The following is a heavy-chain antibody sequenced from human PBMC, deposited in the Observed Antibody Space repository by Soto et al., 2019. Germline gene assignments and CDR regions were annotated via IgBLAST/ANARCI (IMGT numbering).Heavy chain of an antibody. V-gene: IGHV1-2*02. CDR3: ARRDRSGSFDY. D-gene: IGHD5-12*01. Sequence: QVQLVQSGAEAKKPGASVKVSCKASGYTFTDYYIHWVRLAPGQGLDWMGWINPKSGLTSHAQNFRGRVTMTRDTSISTGYMELNRLTSDDRAIYYCARRDRSGSFDYWGQGTQVTVSS. CDR1: GYTFTDYY. J-gene: IGHJ4*02. CDR2: INPKSGLT.